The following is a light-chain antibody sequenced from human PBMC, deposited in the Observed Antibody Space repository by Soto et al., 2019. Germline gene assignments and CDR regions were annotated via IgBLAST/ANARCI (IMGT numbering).Light chain of an antibody. CDR2: DAS. V-gene: IGKV3-11*01. CDR1: QSVINY. CDR3: QQRSNWL. J-gene: IGKJ3*01. Sequence: EDVLTQFPGTLAVPQGESATLSCRASQSVINYVAWYQQKPGQAPRLLINDASNGATGITARFSGSGSGTDFTLTISSLEPDDFAVYYCQQRSNWLFGPGTKVDIK.